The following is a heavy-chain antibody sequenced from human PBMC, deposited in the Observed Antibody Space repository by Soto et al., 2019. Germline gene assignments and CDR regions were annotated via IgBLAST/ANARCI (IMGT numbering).Heavy chain of an antibody. D-gene: IGHD4-17*01. V-gene: IGHV3-13*01. CDR2: IGTAGDT. CDR3: ARAPPPLDYGGTPPYGYFDL. CDR1: GFTFSSYD. Sequence: PGGSLRLSCAASGFTFSSYDMHWVRQATGKGLEWVSAIGTAGDTYYPGSVKGRFTISRENAKNSLYLQMNSLRAEDTAVYYCARAPPPLDYGGTPPYGYFDLWGRGTLVTVS. J-gene: IGHJ2*01.